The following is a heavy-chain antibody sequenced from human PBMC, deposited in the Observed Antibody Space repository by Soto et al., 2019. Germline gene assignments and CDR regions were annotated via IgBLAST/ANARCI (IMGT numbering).Heavy chain of an antibody. V-gene: IGHV1-69*12. CDR1: GGTFSSYA. J-gene: IGHJ5*02. Sequence: QVQLVQSGAEVKKPGSSVKVSCKASGGTFSSYAISWVRQAPGQGLEWMGGIIPIFGTANYAQKFQGRVTITAAGSTPTGFPERSSRSSEGTAVYHCARGRRGVAGAGPRWLDPGGQGTLATVSS. CDR3: ARGRRGVAGAGPRWLDP. CDR2: IIPIFGTA. D-gene: IGHD6-19*01.